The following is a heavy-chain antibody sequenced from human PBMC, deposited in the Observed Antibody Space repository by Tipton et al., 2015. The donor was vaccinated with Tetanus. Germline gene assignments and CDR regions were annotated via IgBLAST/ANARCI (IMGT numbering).Heavy chain of an antibody. CDR3: AGDSPLLHAFDI. V-gene: IGHV4-31*03. CDR1: GGSISSGGYY. J-gene: IGHJ3*02. CDR2: IYYSGST. Sequence: TLSLTCTVSGGSISSGGYYWSWIRQHPGKGLEWIGYIYYSGSTYYNPSLKSRVTISVDTSKNQFSLKLSSVTAADTAVYYCAGDSPLLHAFDIWGQGTMVTVSS. D-gene: IGHD3-22*01.